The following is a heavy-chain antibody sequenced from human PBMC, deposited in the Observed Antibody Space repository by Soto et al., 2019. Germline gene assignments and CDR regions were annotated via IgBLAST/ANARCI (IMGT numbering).Heavy chain of an antibody. D-gene: IGHD4-17*01. V-gene: IGHV4-31*03. CDR1: GGSINGGNYY. CDR3: ARDLKNDSGDYIVLDAFDV. Sequence: TSAMLCLTCTVAGGSINGGNYYWSWIRQPPGKGLEWIGYISDSGNTFYTPSLASRLTVSLDTSQNYFTLELTSVTAADTAIYYCARDLKNDSGDYIVLDAFDVWGHGTMVTVS. J-gene: IGHJ3*01. CDR2: ISDSGNT.